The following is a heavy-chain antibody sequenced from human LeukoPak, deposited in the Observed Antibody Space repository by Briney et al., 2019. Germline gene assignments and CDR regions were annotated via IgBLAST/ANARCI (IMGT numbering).Heavy chain of an antibody. D-gene: IGHD3-22*01. CDR3: AKCYDSSAKPYFDY. CDR1: GFTFNSYA. V-gene: IGHV3-23*01. J-gene: IGHJ4*02. Sequence: GGSLRLSCAASGFTFNSYAMSWVRQAPGKGLEWVSGISGSGGNTYYADSVKGRFTISRDNSENTLYLQMNSLRAEDTAVYYCAKCYDSSAKPYFDYWGQGTLVTVSS. CDR2: ISGSGGNT.